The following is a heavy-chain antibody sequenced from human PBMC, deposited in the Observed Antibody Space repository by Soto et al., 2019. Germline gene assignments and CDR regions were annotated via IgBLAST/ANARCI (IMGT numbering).Heavy chain of an antibody. Sequence: SETLSLTCAVYGGSFSGYYWSWIRQPPGKGLEWIGEINHSGSTNYNPSLKSRVTISVDTSKNQFSLKLSSVTAADTAVYYCARGTSIAARPVVSGYYYYMDVWGKGTTVTVSS. CDR2: INHSGST. CDR1: GGSFSGYY. J-gene: IGHJ6*03. CDR3: ARGTSIAARPVVSGYYYYMDV. D-gene: IGHD6-6*01. V-gene: IGHV4-34*01.